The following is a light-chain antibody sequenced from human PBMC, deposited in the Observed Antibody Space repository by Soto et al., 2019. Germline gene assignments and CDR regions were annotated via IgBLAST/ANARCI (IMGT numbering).Light chain of an antibody. V-gene: IGKV1-39*01. CDR1: PTIRTP. J-gene: IGKJ1*01. Sequence: GDRVTINFRKSPTIRTPLKWYQQKPGSAPQLLIYTASTLQSGVPSRFSGSGSGTDFTLTISDLQPEDFATYYCEQSHIVPRTFGQGTKV. CDR2: TAS. CDR3: EQSHIVPRT.